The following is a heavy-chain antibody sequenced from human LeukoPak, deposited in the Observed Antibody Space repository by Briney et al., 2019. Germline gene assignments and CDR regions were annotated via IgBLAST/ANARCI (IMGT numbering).Heavy chain of an antibody. CDR3: ARRGLYDSKGSFDI. Sequence: GGSLRLSCAASGLIFSNYDMQWVRQGPGKGLEWVAGIGAIGDTYYAASVRGRFTISRDNGNVYLQMTSLTVGDTAVYYCARRGLYDSKGSFDIWGQGTLVTVSA. J-gene: IGHJ4*02. D-gene: IGHD3-16*01. V-gene: IGHV3-13*01. CDR1: GLIFSNYD. CDR2: IGAIGDT.